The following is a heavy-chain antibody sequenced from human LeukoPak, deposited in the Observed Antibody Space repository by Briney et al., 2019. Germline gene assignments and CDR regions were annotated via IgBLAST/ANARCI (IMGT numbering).Heavy chain of an antibody. CDR2: IHNSGST. CDR3: ARDSPHYDILTGYYKGWYFDL. Sequence: SETLSLTCTVSGGXISSYYCSWIRQLPGKGLEWPGFIHNSGSTNHNPSLKSRVTISVDTSKNQFSLKLSSVTAADTAVYYCARDSPHYDILTGYYKGWYFDLWGRGTLVTVSS. J-gene: IGHJ2*01. V-gene: IGHV4-59*01. D-gene: IGHD3-9*01. CDR1: GGXISSYY.